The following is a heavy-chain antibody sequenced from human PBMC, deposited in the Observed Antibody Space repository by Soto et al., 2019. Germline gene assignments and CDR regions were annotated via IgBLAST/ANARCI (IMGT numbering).Heavy chain of an antibody. CDR3: AKDLPPTTYYYDSSGLRYNWFDP. D-gene: IGHD3-22*01. CDR1: GFTFSSYA. V-gene: IGHV3-23*01. J-gene: IGHJ5*02. CDR2: ISGSGGST. Sequence: GGSLRLSCAASGFTFSSYAMSWVRQAPGKGLEWVSAISGSGGSTYYADSVKGRFTISRDNSKNTLYLQMNSLRAEDTAVYYCAKDLPPTTYYYDSSGLRYNWFDPWGQGTLVTVSS.